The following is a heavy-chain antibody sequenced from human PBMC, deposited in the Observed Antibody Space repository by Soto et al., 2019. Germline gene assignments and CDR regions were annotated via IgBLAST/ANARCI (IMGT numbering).Heavy chain of an antibody. V-gene: IGHV1-18*01. D-gene: IGHD3-3*01. J-gene: IGHJ6*02. CDR2: ISAYNGNT. Sequence: QVQLVQSGAEVKKPGASVKVSCKASGYTFTSYGISWVRQAPGQGLEWMGWISAYNGNTNYAQKLQGRVTMTTDTSTSTAYMELRSLRSDDTAVYYCASSLIFGVVPNYYYGMDVWGQGTTVTVSS. CDR3: ASSLIFGVVPNYYYGMDV. CDR1: GYTFTSYG.